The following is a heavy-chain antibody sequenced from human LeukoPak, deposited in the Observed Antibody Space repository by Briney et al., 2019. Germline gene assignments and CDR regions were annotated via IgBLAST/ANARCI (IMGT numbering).Heavy chain of an antibody. CDR2: ISKDGSTT. J-gene: IGHJ4*02. D-gene: IGHD5-18*01. CDR3: ARGASSGYRIDY. CDR1: GFTFNNYW. V-gene: IGHV3-74*01. Sequence: PGGSLRLSCAASGFTFNNYWMHWVRQAPGKGLVWDSRISKDGSTTNYADSVKGRFTISRDNAKNTLYLQMNSLTAEDTALYYCARGASSGYRIDYWGQGTLVTVSS.